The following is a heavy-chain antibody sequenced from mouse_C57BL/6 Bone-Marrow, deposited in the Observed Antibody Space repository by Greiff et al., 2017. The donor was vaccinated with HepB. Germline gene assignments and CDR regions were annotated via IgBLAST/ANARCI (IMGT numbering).Heavy chain of an antibody. CDR3: AKRVVIYYYGSSYAWFAY. Sequence: VQLQQSGAELAKPGASVKLSCKASGYTFTSYWMHWVKQRPGQGLEWIGYINPSSGYTKYNQKFKDKATLTADKSSSTAYMQLSSLTYEDSAVYYCAKRVVIYYYGSSYAWFAYWGQGTLVTVSA. CDR2: INPSSGYT. J-gene: IGHJ3*01. CDR1: GYTFTSYW. D-gene: IGHD1-1*01. V-gene: IGHV1-7*01.